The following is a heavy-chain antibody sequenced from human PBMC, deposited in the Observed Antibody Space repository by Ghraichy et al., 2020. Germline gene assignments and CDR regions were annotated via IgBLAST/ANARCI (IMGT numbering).Heavy chain of an antibody. J-gene: IGHJ5*02. CDR1: GFTFSSYG. V-gene: IGHV3-30*18. CDR3: AKDLYSSSWYPSQNWFDP. D-gene: IGHD6-13*01. Sequence: GGSLRLSCAASGFTFSSYGMHWVRQAPGKGLEWVAVISYDGSNKYYADSVKGRFTISRDNSKNTLYLQMNSLRAEDTAVYYCAKDLYSSSWYPSQNWFDPWGQGTLVTVSS. CDR2: ISYDGSNK.